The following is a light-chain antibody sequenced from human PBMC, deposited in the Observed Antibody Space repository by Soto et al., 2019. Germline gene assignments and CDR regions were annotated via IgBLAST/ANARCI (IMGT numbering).Light chain of an antibody. V-gene: IGKV4-1*01. J-gene: IGKJ1*01. CDR2: WAS. Sequence: VLTPSPDSLAVSLGESSTINCKSSQSVLYSSNNKNYLAWYQQKPGQPPKLLIYWASTRESGVPDRFSGSGSGTDFTLTISSLQAEDVTVYYCQQSSIPPTTFAQGAKVDI. CDR1: QSVLYSSNNKNY. CDR3: QQSSIPPTT.